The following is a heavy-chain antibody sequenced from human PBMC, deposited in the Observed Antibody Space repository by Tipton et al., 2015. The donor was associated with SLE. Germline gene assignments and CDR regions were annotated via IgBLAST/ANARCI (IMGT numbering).Heavy chain of an antibody. D-gene: IGHD6-13*01. CDR2: IKQDVSEK. J-gene: IGHJ4*02. V-gene: IGHV3-7*03. Sequence: SLRLSCAASGFTFSTYWMSWVRQAPGKGPEWVANIKQDVSEKNYVDSVRGRFTISRDNAKNSLYLQMNSLRAEDTAIYYCTKRFSYTNTWYYFDYWGQGTLVTVSS. CDR3: TKRFSYTNTWYYFDY. CDR1: GFTFSTYW.